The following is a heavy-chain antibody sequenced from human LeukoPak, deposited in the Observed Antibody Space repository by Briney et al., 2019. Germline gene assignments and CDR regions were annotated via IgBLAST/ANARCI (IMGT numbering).Heavy chain of an antibody. Sequence: LRLSCAASGFTVSSNYMSWVRQAPGKGLEWIGYIYYSGNTYYNPSLKSRVTISVDTSKNQFPLKLRSVTAADTPVHYCARVVNIGDTSYPDYWGQGTRVTVPS. CDR1: GFTVSSNY. CDR3: ARVVNIGDTSYPDY. V-gene: IGHV4-30-4*08. CDR2: IYYSGNT. J-gene: IGHJ4*02. D-gene: IGHD2/OR15-2a*01.